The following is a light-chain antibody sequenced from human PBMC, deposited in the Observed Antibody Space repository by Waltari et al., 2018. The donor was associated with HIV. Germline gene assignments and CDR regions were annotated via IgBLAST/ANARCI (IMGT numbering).Light chain of an antibody. V-gene: IGLV2-8*01. Sequence: QSALTQPPSASGSPGQSVTISCTGTSSDVGGYNYVSWYQQHPGKAPKVMIYEVSKRPSGVPYRFSGSKSGNTASLTVSGLQAEDEADYYCSSYAGSHNFVVFGGGTKLTVL. CDR3: SSYAGSHNFVV. CDR1: SSDVGGYNY. J-gene: IGLJ2*01. CDR2: EVS.